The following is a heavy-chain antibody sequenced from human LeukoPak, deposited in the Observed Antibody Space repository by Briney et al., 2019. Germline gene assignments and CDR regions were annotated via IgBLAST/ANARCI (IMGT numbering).Heavy chain of an antibody. Sequence: SETLSLTCTVSGGSISSYYWSGIRQPPGQGLEWIGYIFYSGSTNYNPSLKSRVTMSVDTSNKQFSLRLSSVTAADTALYYCGRLSTRFCSGGTCYTNGAVDIWGQGTRVTVSS. CDR3: GRLSTRFCSGGTCYTNGAVDI. V-gene: IGHV4-59*08. CDR2: IFYSGST. CDR1: GGSISSYY. D-gene: IGHD2-15*01. J-gene: IGHJ3*02.